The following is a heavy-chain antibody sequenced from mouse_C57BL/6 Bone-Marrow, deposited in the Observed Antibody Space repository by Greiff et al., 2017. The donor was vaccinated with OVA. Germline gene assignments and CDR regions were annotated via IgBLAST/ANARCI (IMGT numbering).Heavy chain of an antibody. J-gene: IGHJ3*01. CDR1: GFTFTDYY. CDR3: ARGYYGSSWCAY. D-gene: IGHD1-1*01. CDR2: IRNKANGYTT. Sequence: EVQVVESGGGLVQPGGSLSLSCAASGFTFTDYYMSWVRQPPGKALEWLGFIRNKANGYTTEYSASVKGRFTISRDNSQSILYLQMNALRAEDSATYYCARGYYGSSWCAYWGQGTLVTVSA. V-gene: IGHV7-3*01.